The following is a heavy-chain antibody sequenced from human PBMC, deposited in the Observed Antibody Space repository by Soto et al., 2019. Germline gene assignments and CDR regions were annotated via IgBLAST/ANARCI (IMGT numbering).Heavy chain of an antibody. CDR1: GITFSDYW. CDR2: VDSAGSGT. J-gene: IGHJ4*02. V-gene: IGHV3-74*01. Sequence: VPLVESGGGSVQPGGSLRLSCVASGITFSDYWMHWVRKVPGKGPVWVARVDSAGSGTSYADSVKGRFTISRDNAKNTLSLQMDSLRVEDTAVYYCATVFEHWGQGVPVTVSS. CDR3: ATVFEH.